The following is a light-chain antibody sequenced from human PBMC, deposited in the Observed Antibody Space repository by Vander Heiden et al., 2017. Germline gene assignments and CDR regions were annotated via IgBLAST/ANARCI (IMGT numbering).Light chain of an antibody. V-gene: IGLV3-21*02. CDR1: NIGSKS. CDR2: DDS. J-gene: IGLJ2*01. CDR3: QVWDSNSDPVV. Sequence: SYVLTQPPSVSVAPGQTARITCGGDNIGSKSVHWYQQKPGQAPVLVVYDDSDRPSGIPARFSGSNSGNTATLTINRVEAGDEADYYCQVWDSNSDPVVFGGGTKLTVL.